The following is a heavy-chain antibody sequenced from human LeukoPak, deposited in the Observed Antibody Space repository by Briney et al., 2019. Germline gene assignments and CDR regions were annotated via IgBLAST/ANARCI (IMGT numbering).Heavy chain of an antibody. CDR1: GYTFTGYY. CDR2: INPNSGGT. Sequence: ASVKVSCKASGYTFTGYYMHWVRQAPGQGLEWMGWINPNSGGTNYAQKFQGRVTMTRDTSISTAYMELSRLRSDDTAVYYCAREKYISGWFFDYWGQGTLVTVSS. V-gene: IGHV1-2*02. CDR3: AREKYISGWFFDY. D-gene: IGHD6-19*01. J-gene: IGHJ4*02.